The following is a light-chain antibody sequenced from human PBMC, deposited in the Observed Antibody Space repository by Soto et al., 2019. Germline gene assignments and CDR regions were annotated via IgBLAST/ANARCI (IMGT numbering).Light chain of an antibody. CDR1: QAISTW. Sequence: DIQMTQSPSSVSASVGDRVTITSRARQAISTWLAWYQQKPGKAPKLLIYAASNLQTGVPSRFSGSGSGTDFTLTISSLQPEDFATYYCQQANSFPRTFGQGTKVEI. J-gene: IGKJ1*01. CDR3: QQANSFPRT. CDR2: AAS. V-gene: IGKV1D-12*01.